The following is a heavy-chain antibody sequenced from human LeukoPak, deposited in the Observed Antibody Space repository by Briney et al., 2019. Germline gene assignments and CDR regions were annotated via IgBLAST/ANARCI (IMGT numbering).Heavy chain of an antibody. D-gene: IGHD2-15*01. CDR1: VGSFSGYY. Sequence: SETLSLTCVVYVGSFSGYYWSWIRQPPGKGLEWIGEIDHSGSTKYNPSLMSRVTISVDTSKNQFSLKLNSVTAADTAVYYCVQVVLHGQALFDYWGQGTLVTVSS. J-gene: IGHJ4*02. V-gene: IGHV4-34*01. CDR2: IDHSGST. CDR3: VQVVLHGQALFDY.